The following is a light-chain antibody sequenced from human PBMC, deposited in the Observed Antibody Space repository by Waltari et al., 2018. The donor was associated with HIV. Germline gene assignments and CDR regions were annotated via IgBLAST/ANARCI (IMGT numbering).Light chain of an antibody. CDR3: SSYTSSSTYV. Sequence: QSALTQPASVSGSPGQSITISCPGTSSDVGSTKYVSWHQQYPGEAPKLISHDVSDRPSGISNRFSGSKSGNMASLTISGLQTEDEADYYCSSYTSSSTYVFGTGTRVTVL. CDR2: DVS. J-gene: IGLJ1*01. CDR1: SSDVGSTKY. V-gene: IGLV2-14*03.